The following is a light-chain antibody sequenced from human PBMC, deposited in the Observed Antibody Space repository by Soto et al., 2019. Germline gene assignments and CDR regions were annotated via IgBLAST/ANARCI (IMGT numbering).Light chain of an antibody. CDR2: NAS. CDR3: QQYDDLFT. Sequence: DIQMTQSPSSLSASVGDRVTITCQASQDIKNYLNWYQQKPGKAPKLLIYNASTLESGVPSRFSGTGSGTHFTFTISSLQPEDIATYYCQQYDDLFTFGPGIKVDI. V-gene: IGKV1-33*01. CDR1: QDIKNY. J-gene: IGKJ3*01.